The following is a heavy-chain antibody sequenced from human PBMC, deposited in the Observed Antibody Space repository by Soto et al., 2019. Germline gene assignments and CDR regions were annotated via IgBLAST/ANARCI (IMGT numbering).Heavy chain of an antibody. Sequence: EVQLVESGGGLVQPGRSLRLSCAASGFTFDDYAMHWVRQAPGKGLEWVSGISWNSGSIGYADSVKGRFTISRDNXTNSLYLQMNSLRAEDTALYYCAKDWGEGVVMVFDYWGQGTLVTVSS. V-gene: IGHV3-9*01. CDR2: ISWNSGSI. CDR3: AKDWGEGVVMVFDY. J-gene: IGHJ4*02. CDR1: GFTFDDYA. D-gene: IGHD3-3*01.